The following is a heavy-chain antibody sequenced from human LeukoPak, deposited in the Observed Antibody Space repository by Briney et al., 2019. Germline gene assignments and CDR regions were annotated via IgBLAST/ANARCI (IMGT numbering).Heavy chain of an antibody. J-gene: IGHJ6*02. CDR3: ARGGRTLELMDRYYYGMDV. Sequence: ASVKVSCKASGYTFTGYYMHWVRQAPGQGLEWMGWINPNSGGTNYAQKFQGRVTMTRDTSISTAYMELSRLRSDDTAVYYCARGGRTLELMDRYYYGMDVCGQGTTVTVSS. CDR2: INPNSGGT. D-gene: IGHD1-7*01. CDR1: GYTFTGYY. V-gene: IGHV1-2*02.